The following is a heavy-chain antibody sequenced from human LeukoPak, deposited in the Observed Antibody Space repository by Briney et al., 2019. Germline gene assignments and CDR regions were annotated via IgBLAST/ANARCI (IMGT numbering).Heavy chain of an antibody. CDR3: AKPPGIAAALKRTRKQEYFQH. V-gene: IGHV3-30*18. CDR1: GFTFSSYG. J-gene: IGHJ1*01. Sequence: PGGSLRLSCAASGFTFSSYGMHWVPQAPGKGLEWVAVISYDGSNKYYTDSVKGRFTISRDNSTNTLYLQMNSLRAEDTAVYYCAKPPGIAAALKRTRKQEYFQHWGQGTLVTVSS. D-gene: IGHD6-13*01. CDR2: ISYDGSNK.